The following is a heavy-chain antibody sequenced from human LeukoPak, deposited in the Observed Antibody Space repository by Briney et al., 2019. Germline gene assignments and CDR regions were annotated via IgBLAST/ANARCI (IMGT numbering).Heavy chain of an antibody. CDR1: GGSISSSNW. J-gene: IGHJ4*02. CDR3: ARVTIAAAGTDY. D-gene: IGHD6-13*01. CDR2: IYHSGST. V-gene: IGHV4-4*02. Sequence: PSETLSLTCAVSGGSISSSNWWSWVSQPPGKGLEWIGEIYHSGSTNYNPSLKSRVTISVDKSKNQFSLKLSSLTAADTAVYYCARVTIAAAGTDYWGQGTLVTVSS.